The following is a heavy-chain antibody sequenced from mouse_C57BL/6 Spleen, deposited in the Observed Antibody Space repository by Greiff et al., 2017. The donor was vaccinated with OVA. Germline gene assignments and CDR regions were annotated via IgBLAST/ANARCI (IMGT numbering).Heavy chain of an antibody. V-gene: IGHV5-9-1*02. CDR1: GFTFSSYA. Sequence: EVKLVESGAGLVKPGGSLKLSCAASGFTFSSYAMSWVRQTPEKSLEWVAYISSGGDYIYYADPVKGRFTISRDNARNTLYLQMSSLKSEDTAMYYCTRGTYYSNFYYALDYWGQGTSVTVSS. D-gene: IGHD2-5*01. CDR3: TRGTYYSNFYYALDY. J-gene: IGHJ4*01. CDR2: ISSGGDYI.